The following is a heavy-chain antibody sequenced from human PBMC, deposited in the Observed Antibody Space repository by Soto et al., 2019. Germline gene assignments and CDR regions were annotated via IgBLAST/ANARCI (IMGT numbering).Heavy chain of an antibody. Sequence: ASVNVSCKSSGYTFTGYYIHWVRQAPGQGLECMGWINPNSGGTNYAQKFQGRVTMTRDTSISTAYMELSRLRSDDTAVYYCASRGGCSGGSCQGNYYYYGMDVWGQGTTVTV. V-gene: IGHV1-2*02. CDR3: ASRGGCSGGSCQGNYYYYGMDV. CDR2: INPNSGGT. J-gene: IGHJ6*02. D-gene: IGHD2-15*01. CDR1: GYTFTGYY.